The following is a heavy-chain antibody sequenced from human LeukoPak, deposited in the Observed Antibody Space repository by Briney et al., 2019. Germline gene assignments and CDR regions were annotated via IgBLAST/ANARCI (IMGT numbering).Heavy chain of an antibody. J-gene: IGHJ4*02. D-gene: IGHD4-17*01. CDR2: ISSSSSTI. CDR1: GFTFSSYS. V-gene: IGHV3-48*01. Sequence: GGPLRLSCAASGFTFSSYSMNWVRQAPGKGLEWVSYISSSSSTIYYADSVKGRFTISRDNSKNTLYLQTNSLRAEDTALYYCAKYGDYDYFDYWGQGTLVTVSS. CDR3: AKYGDYDYFDY.